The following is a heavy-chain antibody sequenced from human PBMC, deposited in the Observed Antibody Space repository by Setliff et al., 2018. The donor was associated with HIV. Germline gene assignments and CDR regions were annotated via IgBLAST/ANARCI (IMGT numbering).Heavy chain of an antibody. CDR2: INWNGGNT. J-gene: IGHJ3*02. V-gene: IGHV3-20*04. CDR1: GFTFEDHG. Sequence: PGGSLRLSCAVSGFTFEDHGMSWVRQAPGKGLEWVSGINWNGGNTGYVDSVKGRFTISRDNAKNSLYLQMNSLRAEDMALYYCVRDKWLVPDTFDIGGQGTMVTVSS. D-gene: IGHD6-19*01. CDR3: VRDKWLVPDTFDI.